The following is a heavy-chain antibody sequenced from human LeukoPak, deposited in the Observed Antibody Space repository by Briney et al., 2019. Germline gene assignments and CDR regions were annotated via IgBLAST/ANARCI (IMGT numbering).Heavy chain of an antibody. J-gene: IGHJ4*02. Sequence: GGSLRLSCAASGFTFSSYSMNWVRQAPGKGLEWVSYISSGSITIYYADSVKGRFTISRDNAKNSLYLQMNSLRVEDTALYYCARVWAWGSGNYFDNWGQGTLVTVSS. V-gene: IGHV3-48*01. CDR2: ISSGSITI. CDR1: GFTFSSYS. CDR3: ARVWAWGSGNYFDN. D-gene: IGHD7-27*01.